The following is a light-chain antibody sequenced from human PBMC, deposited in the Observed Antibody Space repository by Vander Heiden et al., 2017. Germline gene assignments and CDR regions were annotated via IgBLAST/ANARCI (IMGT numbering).Light chain of an antibody. CDR2: GKN. V-gene: IGLV3-19*01. Sequence: SSELPQDPAVSVALGQRVRITSEGDSLSSYYASWYQQKPGQAPVLIIYGKNNRPSGIPVRFSGSSSGNTASLTITGAQAEDEADYYCNSRDSSGNHLVFGGGTKLTVL. CDR3: NSRDSSGNHLV. J-gene: IGLJ2*01. CDR1: SLSSYY.